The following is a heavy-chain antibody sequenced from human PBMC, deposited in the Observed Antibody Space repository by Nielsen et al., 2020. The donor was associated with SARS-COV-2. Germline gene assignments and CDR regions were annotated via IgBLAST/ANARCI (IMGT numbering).Heavy chain of an antibody. V-gene: IGHV3-69-1*01. J-gene: IGHJ4*02. CDR3: ARGSGRQWIQLWPLRYYFDY. D-gene: IGHD5-18*01. Sequence: WIRQPPGKGLEWVSSISSSSTIYYADSVKGRFTISRDNAKNSLYLQMNCLRAEDTAVYYCARGSGRQWIQLWPLRYYFDYWGQGTLVTVSS. CDR2: ISSSSTI.